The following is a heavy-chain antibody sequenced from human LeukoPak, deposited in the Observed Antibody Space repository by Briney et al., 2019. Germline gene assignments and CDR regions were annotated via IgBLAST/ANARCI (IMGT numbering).Heavy chain of an antibody. Sequence: GGSLRLSCAASGFTFSSFAMSWVRQAPGKGLEWVSTITDSGDTTYSAASVKGQFTISRDNSKNTLYLQMNSLRAEDTAVYYCAKGGGVLTGLIDYWGQGTLVTVSS. CDR3: AKGGGVLTGLIDY. J-gene: IGHJ4*02. D-gene: IGHD3-9*01. CDR2: ITDSGDTT. CDR1: GFTFSSFA. V-gene: IGHV3-23*01.